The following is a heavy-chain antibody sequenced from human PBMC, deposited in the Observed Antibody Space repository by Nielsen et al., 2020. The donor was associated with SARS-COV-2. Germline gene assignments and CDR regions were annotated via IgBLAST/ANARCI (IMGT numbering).Heavy chain of an antibody. Sequence: WIRQPPGKGLEWVAVISYDGSNKYYADSVKGRFTISRDNAKNSLYLQMNSLRAEDTAVYYCARDRTPRAVTTLGYYYYYGMDVWGQGTTVTVSS. CDR2: ISYDGSNK. CDR3: ARDRTPRAVTTLGYYYYYGMDV. V-gene: IGHV3-30*04. D-gene: IGHD4-17*01. J-gene: IGHJ6*02.